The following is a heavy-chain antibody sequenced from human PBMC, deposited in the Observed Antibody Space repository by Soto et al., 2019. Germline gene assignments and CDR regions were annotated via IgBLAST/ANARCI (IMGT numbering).Heavy chain of an antibody. J-gene: IGHJ5*01. CDR2: IFPGGVNI. D-gene: IGHD3-10*01. CDR3: ARYQCWRDHGCWFDS. Sequence: WASVKVSCKAIGYSFTSHYMHWVRQAPGQGLEWMGTIFPGGVNIAYAQKFEGRVTMTKDTSTSTVYMELNSLTSEDTAVYYCARYQCWRDHGCWFDSWGQGTLVTVSS. V-gene: IGHV1-46*03. CDR1: GYSFTSHY.